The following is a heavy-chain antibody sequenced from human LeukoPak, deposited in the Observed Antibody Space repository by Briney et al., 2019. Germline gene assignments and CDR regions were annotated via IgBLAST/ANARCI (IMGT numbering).Heavy chain of an antibody. CDR1: GFTFNAYG. CDR2: MSYDGSNI. CDR3: AKDPDFYY. Sequence: KSLRLSCATSGFTFNAYGMHWVRQAPAKGLEWVAFMSYDGSNIYYGDSVKGRFTISRNNSKNTLYLQMNDLRTEDTAVYYCAKDPDFYYWGQGTLVTVSS. V-gene: IGHV3-30*18. J-gene: IGHJ4*02.